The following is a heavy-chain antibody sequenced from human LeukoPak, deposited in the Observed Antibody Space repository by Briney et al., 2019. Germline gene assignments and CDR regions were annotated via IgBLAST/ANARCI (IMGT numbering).Heavy chain of an antibody. CDR1: GFTFSSYA. CDR3: AKDRDDYVWGSYLGAFDI. J-gene: IGHJ3*02. CDR2: IRGSGDRT. Sequence: GGSLRLSCAASGFTFSSYAMSWVRQAPGKGLEWVSAIRGSGDRTHYADSVKGRFTISRDNSKNTLYLQMNSLRAEDTAVFYCAKDRDDYVWGSYLGAFDIWGQGTMVTVSS. D-gene: IGHD3-16*01. V-gene: IGHV3-23*01.